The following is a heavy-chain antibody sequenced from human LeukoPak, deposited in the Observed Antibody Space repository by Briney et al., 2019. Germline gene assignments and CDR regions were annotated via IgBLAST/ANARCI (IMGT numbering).Heavy chain of an antibody. D-gene: IGHD3-22*01. J-gene: IGHJ4*02. CDR3: ATSHDSAAND. CDR2: IRRDGGLK. Sequence: GGPLRLSCGASGFAFCNFWVSGVPEAPGKGLEGLANIRRDGGLKFYVDSVKGRFTIPRDNAKNSLYLQLSGLRVEDSAVYYCATSHDSAANDWGQGTLVTVSS. CDR1: GFAFCNFW. V-gene: IGHV3-7*01.